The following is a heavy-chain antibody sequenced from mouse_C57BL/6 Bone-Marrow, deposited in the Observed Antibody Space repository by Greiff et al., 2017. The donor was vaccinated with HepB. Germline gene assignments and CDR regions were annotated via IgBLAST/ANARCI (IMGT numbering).Heavy chain of an antibody. J-gene: IGHJ4*01. CDR1: GFTFSSYG. V-gene: IGHV5-6*01. CDR3: ALPYYYAMDY. Sequence: EVQVVESGGDLVKPGGSLKLSCAASGFTFSSYGMSWVRQTPDKRLEWVATISSGGSYTYYPDSVKGRFTISRDNAKNTLYLQMSSLKSEDTAMYYCALPYYYAMDYWGQGTSVTVSS. CDR2: ISSGGSYT.